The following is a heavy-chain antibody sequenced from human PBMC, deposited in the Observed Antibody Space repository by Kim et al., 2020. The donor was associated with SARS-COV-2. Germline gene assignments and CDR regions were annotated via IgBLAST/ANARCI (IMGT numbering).Heavy chain of an antibody. Sequence: GGSLRLSCAASGFTFDDYAMHWVRQAPGKGLEWVSGISWNSDNIDYADSVKGRFTISRDNAKNSLYLQMNSLRAEDTALYYCAKSQYSASYLSDYWGQGTLVTVSS. D-gene: IGHD6-6*01. CDR3: AKSQYSASYLSDY. CDR1: GFTFDDYA. J-gene: IGHJ4*02. CDR2: ISWNSDNI. V-gene: IGHV3-9*01.